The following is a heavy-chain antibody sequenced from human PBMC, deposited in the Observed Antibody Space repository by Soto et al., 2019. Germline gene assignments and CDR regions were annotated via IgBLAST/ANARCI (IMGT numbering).Heavy chain of an antibody. Sequence: VQLVESGGGLVKPGGSLRLSCAASGFTFSSYSMNWVRQAPGKGLEWVSSISSSSSYIYYADSVKGRFTISRDNAKNSLYLQMNSLRAEDTAVYYCARDLKEYKAAAGTFDYWGQGTLVTVSS. J-gene: IGHJ4*02. CDR2: ISSSSSYI. V-gene: IGHV3-21*01. CDR1: GFTFSSYS. D-gene: IGHD6-13*01. CDR3: ARDLKEYKAAAGTFDY.